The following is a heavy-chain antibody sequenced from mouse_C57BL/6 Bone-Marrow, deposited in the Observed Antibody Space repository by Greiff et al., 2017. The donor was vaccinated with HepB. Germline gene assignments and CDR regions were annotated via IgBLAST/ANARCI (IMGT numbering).Heavy chain of an antibody. CDR1: GYTFTDYY. Sequence: VQLQQSGPVLVKPGASVKMSCKASGYTFTDYYMNWVKQSHGKSLEWIGVINPYNGGTSYNQKFKGKATLTVDKSSSTAYMELNSRTSEDSAVYYCARCGGYYDYFDYWGQGTTLTVSS. J-gene: IGHJ2*01. CDR3: ARCGGYYDYFDY. V-gene: IGHV1-19*01. CDR2: INPYNGGT. D-gene: IGHD2-3*01.